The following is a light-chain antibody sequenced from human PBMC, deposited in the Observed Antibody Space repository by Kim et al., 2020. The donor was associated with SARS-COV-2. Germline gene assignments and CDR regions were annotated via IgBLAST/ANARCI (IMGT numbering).Light chain of an antibody. CDR2: DTS. CDR3: QQRSNWPLT. Sequence: EIVLTQSPATLSLSPGERATLSCRASQSVSSHLAWYQQKPGQAPRLLIYDTSNRATGIPARFSGSGSGTDFTLTISSLEPEDFAVYSCQQRSNWPLTFGGGTKVDIK. J-gene: IGKJ4*01. CDR1: QSVSSH. V-gene: IGKV3-11*01.